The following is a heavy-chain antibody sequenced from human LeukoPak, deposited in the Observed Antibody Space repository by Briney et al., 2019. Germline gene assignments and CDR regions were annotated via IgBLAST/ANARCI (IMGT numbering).Heavy chain of an antibody. CDR1: GFTFSNYW. Sequence: GGSLRLSCAASGFTFSNYWMSWVRRTPGKGLEWVANIKQDGSEKHYVDSVKGRFTISRDNAKNSLYLQMNSLRAEDTAIYCCARGGTYTLIPHGGQGSLVTVSS. J-gene: IGHJ4*02. CDR2: IKQDGSEK. CDR3: ARGGTYTLIPH. V-gene: IGHV3-7*01. D-gene: IGHD1-1*01.